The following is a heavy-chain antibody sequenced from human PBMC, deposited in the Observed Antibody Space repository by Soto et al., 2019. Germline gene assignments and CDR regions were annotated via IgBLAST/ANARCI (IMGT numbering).Heavy chain of an antibody. J-gene: IGHJ6*02. CDR3: ARDMRITMVRGTQYYYYYYGMDV. V-gene: IGHV4-61*01. Sequence: PSETLSLTCTVSGGSVSSGSYYWSWIRQPPGKGLEWSGYIYYSGSTNYNPSLKSRVTISVDTSKNQFSLKLSSVTAADTAVYYCARDMRITMVRGTQYYYYYYGMDVWGQGTTVTVSS. CDR1: GGSVSSGSYY. CDR2: IYYSGST. D-gene: IGHD3-10*01.